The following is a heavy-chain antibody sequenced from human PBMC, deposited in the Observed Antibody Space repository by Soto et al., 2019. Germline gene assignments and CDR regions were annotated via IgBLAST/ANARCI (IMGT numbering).Heavy chain of an antibody. J-gene: IGHJ4*02. D-gene: IGHD6-6*01. CDR2: ISGSGGST. CDR3: AKDFEAARPDY. CDR1: GFTFSSYA. V-gene: IGHV3-23*01. Sequence: XXSLRLAYAASGFTFSSYAMRWVPQAPGKGLEWVSAISGSGGSTYYADSVKGRFTISRDNSKNTLYLQMKSPSAEDTAVYYCAKDFEAARPDYWGQGTLVTVSS.